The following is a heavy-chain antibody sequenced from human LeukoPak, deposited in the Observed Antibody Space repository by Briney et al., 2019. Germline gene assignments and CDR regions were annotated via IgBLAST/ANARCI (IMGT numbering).Heavy chain of an antibody. CDR3: ASGIRIQLWPGYYFDY. J-gene: IGHJ4*02. CDR1: GFTFSSYA. D-gene: IGHD5-18*01. CDR2: ISYDGSNK. V-gene: IGHV3-30-3*01. Sequence: PGRSLRLSCAASGFTFSSYAMHWVRQAPGKGLEWVAVISYDGSNKYYADSVKGRFTISRDNSKNTLYLQMNSLRAEDTAVYYCASGIRIQLWPGYYFDYWGQGTLVTVSS.